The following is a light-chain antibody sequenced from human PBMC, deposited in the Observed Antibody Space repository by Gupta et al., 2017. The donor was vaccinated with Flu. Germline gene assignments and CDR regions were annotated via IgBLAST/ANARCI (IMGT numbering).Light chain of an antibody. CDR3: QQYNAWPPAYT. Sequence: EIVMTQYPATLSVSPGERATLSCRASQSVTSNLAWYQQKPGQAPRLLIYGASSRATGIPARFSGTGSGTEFTLTISSLQSEDFAVYYCQQYNAWPPAYTFGQGTKLEIK. CDR2: GAS. CDR1: QSVTSN. V-gene: IGKV3-15*01. J-gene: IGKJ2*01.